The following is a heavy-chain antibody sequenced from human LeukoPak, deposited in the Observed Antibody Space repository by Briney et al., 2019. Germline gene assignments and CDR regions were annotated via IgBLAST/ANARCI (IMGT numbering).Heavy chain of an antibody. D-gene: IGHD3-10*01. CDR2: INVYNGHT. CDR3: VRDSDHAPDY. V-gene: IGHV1-18*01. J-gene: IGHJ4*02. CDR1: GYIFTNYG. Sequence: ASVKVSCKTSGYIFTNYGVSWVRQAPGEGLEWMGWINVYNGHTIYAQEFQGRVTLTTDTSTSTAHMDLRSLRSDDTAVYYCVRDSDHAPDYWGQGTLVTVSS.